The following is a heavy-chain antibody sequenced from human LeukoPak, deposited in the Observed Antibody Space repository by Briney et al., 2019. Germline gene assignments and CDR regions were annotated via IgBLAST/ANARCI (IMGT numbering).Heavy chain of an antibody. Sequence: SETLSLTCTVSGGSISSYYWSWIRQPPGKGLEWIGYIYYSGSTNYNPSLKSRVTISVDTSKNQFSLKLSSVTAADTAVYYCAGSLWFGDIPDPSSSDYWGKGPLVNVSS. V-gene: IGHV4-59*01. J-gene: IGHJ4*02. D-gene: IGHD3-10*01. CDR3: AGSLWFGDIPDPSSSDY. CDR1: GGSISSYY. CDR2: IYYSGST.